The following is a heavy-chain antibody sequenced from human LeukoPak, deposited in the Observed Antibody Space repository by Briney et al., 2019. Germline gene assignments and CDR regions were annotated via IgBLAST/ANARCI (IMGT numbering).Heavy chain of an antibody. J-gene: IGHJ4*02. CDR3: AKEGGTGTRFDY. Sequence: GGSLRLSCAASGFTFSSSAMSWVRQAPGKGLYWVSAISGSGTGTYYADSVKGRFTISRDNSKNTLYLQKNSLRAEDTAVYYCAKEGGTGTRFDYWGQGTLVTVSS. D-gene: IGHD1-7*01. CDR2: ISGSGTGT. CDR1: GFTFSSSA. V-gene: IGHV3-23*01.